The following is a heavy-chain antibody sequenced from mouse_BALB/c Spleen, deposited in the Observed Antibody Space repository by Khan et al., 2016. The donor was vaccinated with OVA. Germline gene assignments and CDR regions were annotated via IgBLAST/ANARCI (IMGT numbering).Heavy chain of an antibody. Sequence: DVKLQESGPGLVKPSQSLSLTYTVTGYSITSDYAWNWIRQFPGNKLEWMGYISYSGNTKYNPSLKSRISVTRDTSKNQFFLQLNSVTTEDTATYYCARMSGGDFDFWGQGTTLTVSS. CDR2: ISYSGNT. CDR1: GYSITSDYA. D-gene: IGHD4-1*01. J-gene: IGHJ2*01. CDR3: ARMSGGDFDF. V-gene: IGHV3-2*02.